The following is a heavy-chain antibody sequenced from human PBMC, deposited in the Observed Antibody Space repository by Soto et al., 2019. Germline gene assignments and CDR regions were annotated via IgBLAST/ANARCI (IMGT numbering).Heavy chain of an antibody. CDR1: GGSISSYY. V-gene: IGHV4-59*01. J-gene: IGHJ4*02. CDR2: IYYSGST. CDR3: AARTLSGSYLFDY. Sequence: PSETLSLTCTVSGGSISSYYWSWIRQPPGKGLEWIGYIYYSGSTNYNPSLKSRVTISVDTSKNQFSLKLSPVTAADTAVYYCAARTLSGSYLFDYWGQGTLVTVSS. D-gene: IGHD1-26*01.